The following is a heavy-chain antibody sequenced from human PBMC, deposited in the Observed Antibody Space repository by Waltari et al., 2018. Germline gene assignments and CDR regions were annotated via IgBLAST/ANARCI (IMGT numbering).Heavy chain of an antibody. D-gene: IGHD3-3*01. J-gene: IGHJ3*02. CDR1: GGSISSPY. CDR2: IYYSGST. V-gene: IGHV4-59*11. CDR3: ARAVSGVVIIGDAFDI. Sequence: QVQLQESGPGLVKPSETLSLTCTVSGGSISSPYWSWIRQPPGKGLEWIGYIYYSGSTNYNPSLKSRVTISVDTSKNQFSLKLSAVTAADTAVYYCARAVSGVVIIGDAFDIWGQGTMVTVSS.